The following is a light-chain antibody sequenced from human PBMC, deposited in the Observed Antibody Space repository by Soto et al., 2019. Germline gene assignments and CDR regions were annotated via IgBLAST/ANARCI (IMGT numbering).Light chain of an antibody. Sequence: DIQMTQSPSSLSASVGDRVTITCRASQSISSYLNWYQQKPGKAPKFLIYAASSLQSGAPSRFSGSGSGTDFTLTISSLQPEDSANYYCQHSYSGFTFGPRTKVDIK. J-gene: IGKJ3*01. CDR2: AAS. V-gene: IGKV1-39*01. CDR1: QSISSY. CDR3: QHSYSGFT.